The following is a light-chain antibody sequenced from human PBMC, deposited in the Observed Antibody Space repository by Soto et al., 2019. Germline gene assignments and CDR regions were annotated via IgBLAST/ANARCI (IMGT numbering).Light chain of an antibody. CDR2: DAS. V-gene: IGKV1-33*01. Sequence: DIQMTQSPSALSGSVGDRFTITCQASHYLGNSLSWSQQKPGKAPKLLISDASNLETGVPSRFSASASGTDFTFTINSLQPEDIATYYCQQYDSLRFTFDGGTKVDIK. CDR3: QQYDSLRFT. CDR1: HYLGNS. J-gene: IGKJ4*01.